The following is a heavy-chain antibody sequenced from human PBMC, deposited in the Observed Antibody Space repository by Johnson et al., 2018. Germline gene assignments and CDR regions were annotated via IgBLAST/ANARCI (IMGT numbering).Heavy chain of an antibody. CDR3: SKASNSYYYYMDV. J-gene: IGHJ6*03. CDR1: GFIFSPFG. V-gene: IGHV3-30*18. CDR2: ISYAGNNK. Sequence: VQLVQSGGGLVKHGGSLRLSCAASGFIFSPFGMHWVRQAPGKGLEWVAVISYAGNNKYYADYVKGRSTISRDNSKNTLYLQKNSLRTEDTAVYYCSKASNSYYYYMDVWGKGATVTVSS.